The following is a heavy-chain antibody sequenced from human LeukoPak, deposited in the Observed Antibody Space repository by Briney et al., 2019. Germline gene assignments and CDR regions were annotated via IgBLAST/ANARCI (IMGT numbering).Heavy chain of an antibody. J-gene: IGHJ4*02. V-gene: IGHV3-21*01. CDR3: ARDLVGYPDY. CDR1: GFTFSIYS. D-gene: IGHD2-15*01. Sequence: GGSLRLSCAASGFTFSIYSMNWVRQAPGKGLEWVSSISSSSSYIYYADSVKGRFTISRDNAKNSLYLQMNSLRAEDTAVYYCARDLVGYPDYWGQGTLVTVSS. CDR2: ISSSSSYI.